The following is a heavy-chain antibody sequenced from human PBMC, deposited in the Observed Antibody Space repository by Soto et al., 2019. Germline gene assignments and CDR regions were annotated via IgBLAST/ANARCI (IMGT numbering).Heavy chain of an antibody. Sequence: SETLSLTCAVYGGSFSGYYWSWIRQPPGKGLEWIGEINHSGSTNYNPSLKSRVTISVDTSKNQFSLKLSSVTAADTAVYYCARGQLGYCSGGSCYFAPYYYYYMDVWGKGTTVTVSS. J-gene: IGHJ6*03. V-gene: IGHV4-34*01. D-gene: IGHD2-15*01. CDR2: INHSGST. CDR1: GGSFSGYY. CDR3: ARGQLGYCSGGSCYFAPYYYYYMDV.